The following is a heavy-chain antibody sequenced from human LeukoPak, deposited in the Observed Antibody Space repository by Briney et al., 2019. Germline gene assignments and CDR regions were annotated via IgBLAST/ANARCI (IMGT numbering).Heavy chain of an antibody. D-gene: IGHD6-13*01. Sequence: KSSETLSLTCTVSGYSISSGYYWGWIRQPPGKGLEWIGSIYYSGSTYYNPSLKSRVTISVDTSKNQFSLKLSSVTAADTAVYYCARHRTPIAAAGSGFDYWGQGTLVTVSS. CDR1: GYSISSGYY. CDR2: IYYSGST. CDR3: ARHRTPIAAAGSGFDY. J-gene: IGHJ4*02. V-gene: IGHV4-38-2*02.